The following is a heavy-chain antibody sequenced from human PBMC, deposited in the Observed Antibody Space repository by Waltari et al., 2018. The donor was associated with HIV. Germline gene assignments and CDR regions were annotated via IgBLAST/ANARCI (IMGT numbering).Heavy chain of an antibody. V-gene: IGHV4-34*02. Sequence: QMHLQQWGAGLLTPSENLSLPCAGHGGSFSGYSWSWTRRTQNNGREWRGEVIHIGSSNYNPSLKSRATVSIDASKKQFSLRLTNVAAADTAVYYCARRGAPDTVVVPASVEFLTWFDPWGQGTPVTVSS. CDR2: VIHIGSS. CDR3: ARRGAPDTVVVPASVEFLTWFDP. CDR1: GGSFSGYS. J-gene: IGHJ5*02. D-gene: IGHD2-2*01.